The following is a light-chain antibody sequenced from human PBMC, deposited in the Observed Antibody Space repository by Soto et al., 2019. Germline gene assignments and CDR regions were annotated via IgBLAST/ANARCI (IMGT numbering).Light chain of an antibody. CDR1: QSVSRN. V-gene: IGKV3-15*01. Sequence: EVVLTQSPATLSVSSGERATLSCRASQSVSRNLAWYQQKPGQAPRLLIYDASTRATGIPARFSGSGSGTEFPLTISSLQSEDFAVYHCQQYNKWPWTFGQGTKVEI. CDR3: QQYNKWPWT. CDR2: DAS. J-gene: IGKJ1*01.